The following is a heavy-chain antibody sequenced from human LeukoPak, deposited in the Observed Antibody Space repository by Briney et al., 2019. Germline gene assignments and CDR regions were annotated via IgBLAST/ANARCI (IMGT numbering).Heavy chain of an antibody. J-gene: IGHJ6*03. V-gene: IGHV3-7*01. CDR2: IKQDGNEK. D-gene: IGHD2-21*01. CDR1: GFRFNTFW. Sequence: QTGGSLRLSCAASGFRFNTFWMSWVRQAPGKGLEWVANIKQDGNEKYYADSVKGRFTISRDNGKNSLDLQMNSLRAEDTAVYYCAREHTYYYYMDVWGKGTTLTVSS. CDR3: AREHTYYYYMDV.